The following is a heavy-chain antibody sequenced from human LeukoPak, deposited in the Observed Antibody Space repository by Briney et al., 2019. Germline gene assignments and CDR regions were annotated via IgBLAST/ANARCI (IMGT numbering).Heavy chain of an antibody. CDR1: GGTFSSYA. CDR2: IIPIFGTA. V-gene: IGHV1-69*13. D-gene: IGHD5-24*01. CDR3: AITEQLAAGPWVYFQH. J-gene: IGHJ1*01. Sequence: SVKVSCKASGGTFSSYAISWVRQAPGQGLEWMGGIIPIFGTANYAQKFQGRVTITADESTSTAYMELCSLRSEDTAVYYCAITEQLAAGPWVYFQHWGQGTLVTVSS.